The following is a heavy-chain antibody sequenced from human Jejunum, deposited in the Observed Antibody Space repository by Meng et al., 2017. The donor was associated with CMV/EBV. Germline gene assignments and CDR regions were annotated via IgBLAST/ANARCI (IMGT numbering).Heavy chain of an antibody. J-gene: IGHJ4*02. CDR1: GFTFDDYG. CDR3: AKGPYSSSRTPFDC. D-gene: IGHD6-13*01. V-gene: IGHV3-9*01. Sequence: SGFTFDDYGMHWVRQAPGKGLEWVSSTSWNSDDIGYADSVKGRFTISRDNANNSLYLQMESLREEDTALYYCAKGPYSSSRTPFDCWGQGTLVTVSS. CDR2: TSWNSDDI.